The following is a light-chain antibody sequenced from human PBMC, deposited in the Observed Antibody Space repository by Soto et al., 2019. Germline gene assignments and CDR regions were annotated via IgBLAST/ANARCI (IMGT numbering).Light chain of an antibody. CDR1: QGISSY. CDR2: AAS. Sequence: AIRMTQSPSSLSASTGDRVTITCRASQGISSYLAWYQQKPGKAPKLLIYAASTLQSGVPSRFSGSGSGTDFTLTISCLQSDDFATYYCQQSYSTPLTFGGGTKVDIK. CDR3: QQSYSTPLT. V-gene: IGKV1-8*01. J-gene: IGKJ4*01.